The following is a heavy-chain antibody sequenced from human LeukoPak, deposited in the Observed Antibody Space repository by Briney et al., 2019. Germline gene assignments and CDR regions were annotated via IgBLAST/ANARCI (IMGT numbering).Heavy chain of an antibody. J-gene: IGHJ6*02. D-gene: IGHD6-13*01. V-gene: IGHV3-13*01. CDR2: IGTAGDT. CDR3: ARDLRWQQLGPGYYYGMDV. Sequence: PGGSLRLSCAASGFTFSSYDMHWVRQATGKGLEWVSAIGTAGDTYYPGSVKGRFTISRENAKNSLYLQMNSLRAGDTAVYYCARDLRWQQLGPGYYYGMDVWGQGTTVTVSS. CDR1: GFTFSSYD.